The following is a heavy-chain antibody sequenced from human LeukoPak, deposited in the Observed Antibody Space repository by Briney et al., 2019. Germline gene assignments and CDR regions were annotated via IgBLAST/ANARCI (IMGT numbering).Heavy chain of an antibody. D-gene: IGHD1-26*01. CDR1: GFTFSSYA. V-gene: IGHV3-23*01. CDR2: ISGSGGST. Sequence: SGGSLRLSCAASGFTFSSYAMSWVRQAPGKGLEWVSAISGSGGSTYYADSVKGRFTISRDNSKNTLYLQMNSLRAEDTAVYYCAKALGSGSYYYYYGMDVWGQGTTVTVSS. J-gene: IGHJ6*02. CDR3: AKALGSGSYYYYYGMDV.